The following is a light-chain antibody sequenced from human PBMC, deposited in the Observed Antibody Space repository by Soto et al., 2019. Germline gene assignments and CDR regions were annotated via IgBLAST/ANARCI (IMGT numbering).Light chain of an antibody. J-gene: IGLJ1*01. V-gene: IGLV1-40*01. CDR3: QSFDSSPNDSV. CDR1: SSNIGAGYD. CDR2: DST. Sequence: QSVLTQPPSVSGAPGQRVTISCTGSSSNIGAGYDVHWYQQFPGTTPKVLIYDSTNRPSGVPDRFSGSKSGTSASLAITGLQAEDEADYYCQSFDSSPNDSVFGTGTKLTVL.